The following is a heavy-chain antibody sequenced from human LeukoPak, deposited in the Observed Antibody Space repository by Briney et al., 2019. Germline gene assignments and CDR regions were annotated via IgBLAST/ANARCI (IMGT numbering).Heavy chain of an antibody. CDR1: GGSISSYY. V-gene: IGHV4-59*01. D-gene: IGHD3-16*01. Sequence: SETLSLTCTVSGGSISSYYWSWIRQPPGKGLEWIGYIYYSGSTNYNPSLKSRVTISVDASKNQFSLKLSSVTAADTAVYYCASWGAGTFDYWGQGTLVTVSS. CDR2: IYYSGST. CDR3: ASWGAGTFDY. J-gene: IGHJ4*02.